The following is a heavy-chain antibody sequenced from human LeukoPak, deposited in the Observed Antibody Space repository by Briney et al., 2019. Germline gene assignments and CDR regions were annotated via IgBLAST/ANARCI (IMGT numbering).Heavy chain of an antibody. D-gene: IGHD1-26*01. J-gene: IGHJ4*02. Sequence: GGSLRLSCAASGFTFSSYAMSWVRQAPGKGLEWVSVISSSGGRTYYADSVKGRFTISRDNSKNTLYLQMNSLRAEDTAVYYCAKGPDSGNYEEFDYWGQGTLVTVSS. CDR1: GFTFSSYA. CDR3: AKGPDSGNYEEFDY. CDR2: ISSSGGRT. V-gene: IGHV3-23*01.